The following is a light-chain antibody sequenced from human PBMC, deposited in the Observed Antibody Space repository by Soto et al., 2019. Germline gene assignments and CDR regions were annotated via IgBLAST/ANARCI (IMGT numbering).Light chain of an antibody. Sequence: DIQMTQSPSTLSASVGDRVTITCRASQGISSWLAWYQQKPGNAPKLLIYKASNLESGAPSRFSGSGSGTEFTLTISSLQPDDFATYYCQQYNKYSGTFGQGTKVEIK. J-gene: IGKJ1*01. CDR1: QGISSW. CDR2: KAS. CDR3: QQYNKYSGT. V-gene: IGKV1-5*03.